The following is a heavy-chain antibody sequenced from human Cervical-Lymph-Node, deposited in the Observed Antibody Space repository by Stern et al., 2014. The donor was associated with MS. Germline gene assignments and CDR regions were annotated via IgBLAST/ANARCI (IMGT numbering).Heavy chain of an antibody. D-gene: IGHD3-10*01. V-gene: IGHV4-30-4*01. CDR3: VRGGSIFDS. Sequence: QLQLQESGPGLVKPSQTLSLTCTVSGDSISSGDYYWSWIRQTPGKGLEWMGFIFYTGNTYYHPTLKSRPTTSVATSQNTFSPQLNSVTAAYSAVYDCVRGGSIFDSWGQGTLVAVSS. J-gene: IGHJ4*02. CDR2: IFYTGNT. CDR1: GDSISSGDYY.